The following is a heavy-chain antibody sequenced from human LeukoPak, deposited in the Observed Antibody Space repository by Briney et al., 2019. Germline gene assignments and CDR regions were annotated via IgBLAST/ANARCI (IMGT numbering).Heavy chain of an antibody. CDR2: ISGSGGST. CDR1: GFTFSSYA. D-gene: IGHD3-9*01. CDR3: AKDRGILTGYYIDFDY. V-gene: IGHV3-23*01. Sequence: GGSLRLSCAASGFTFSSYAMSWVRQAPGKGPEWVSAISGSGGSTYYADSVKGRFTISRDNSKNTLYLQMNSLRAEDTAVYYCAKDRGILTGYYIDFDYWGQGTLVTVSS. J-gene: IGHJ4*02.